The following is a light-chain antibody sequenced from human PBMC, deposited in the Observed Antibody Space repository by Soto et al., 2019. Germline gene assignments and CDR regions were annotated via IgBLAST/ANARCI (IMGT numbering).Light chain of an antibody. J-gene: IGLJ3*02. CDR3: AAWDDSLNGPV. CDR2: YDD. V-gene: IGLV1-36*01. Sequence: QSVLTQPPSVSEAPRQRVTSSCSGSSSNIGNNGVNWYQQLPGKAPKLLIYYDDLLPSGVSDRFSGSKSGTSASLAISGLQSEDEADYHCAAWDDSLNGPVFGGGTKLTVL. CDR1: SSNIGNNG.